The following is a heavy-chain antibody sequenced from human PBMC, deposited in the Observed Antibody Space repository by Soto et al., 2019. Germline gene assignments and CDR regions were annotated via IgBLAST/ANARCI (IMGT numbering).Heavy chain of an antibody. D-gene: IGHD2-15*01. Sequence: QGQLAQSGAEVKKPGASVNISCKASGYTFTNYGFNWVLQAPGHGLERVGWISPYNGKTEYEKKFQGRVTMTRDKPTSTAYMDLRSLRSDATAVYYCARDIYGGNCCDAFDIWGQGTMVTVSS. CDR1: GYTFTNYG. J-gene: IGHJ3*02. CDR2: ISPYNGKT. V-gene: IGHV1-18*01. CDR3: ARDIYGGNCCDAFDI.